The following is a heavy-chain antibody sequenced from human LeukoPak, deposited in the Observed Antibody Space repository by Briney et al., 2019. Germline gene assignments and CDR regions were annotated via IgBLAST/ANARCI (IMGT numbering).Heavy chain of an antibody. CDR1: GYTFTGYY. V-gene: IGHV1-2*02. Sequence: ASVKVSCKASGYTFTGYYMHWVRQAPGQGLEWMGWINPNSGGSNYAQKFQGRVTMTRDTSISTAYMELSRLRSDDTAVYYCSRGARSTAAGTRSWFDPWGQGTLVTVSS. D-gene: IGHD6-13*01. J-gene: IGHJ5*02. CDR2: INPNSGGS. CDR3: SRGARSTAAGTRSWFDP.